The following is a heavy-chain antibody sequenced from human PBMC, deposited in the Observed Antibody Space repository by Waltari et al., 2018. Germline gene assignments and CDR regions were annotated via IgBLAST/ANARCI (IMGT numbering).Heavy chain of an antibody. V-gene: IGHV3-21*01. Sequence: EGQLVESGGGLVKPGGSLRLSCAASGLRFGTSNINWVRQAPGKGLQCFSDSSSSSAYKYYADSVKGRFAISRDNAKNLLFLQMNSLRADDTAIYYCVRENCSVTSCFKHFDYWGRGILVTVSS. CDR3: VRENCSVTSCFKHFDY. CDR2: SSSSSAYK. D-gene: IGHD2-2*01. CDR1: GLRFGTSN. J-gene: IGHJ4*02.